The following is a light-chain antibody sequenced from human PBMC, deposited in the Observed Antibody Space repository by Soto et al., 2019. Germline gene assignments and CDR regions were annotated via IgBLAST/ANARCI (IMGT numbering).Light chain of an antibody. V-gene: IGLV2-14*01. CDR1: SSDVGGYNY. CDR2: DVS. CDR3: SSYTSSSTLLYV. J-gene: IGLJ1*01. Sequence: QSALAQPASVSGSRGQSITMSCTGTSSDVGGYNYVSWYQQHPGKAPKLMIYDVSNRPSGVSNRFSGSKSGNTASLTISGLQAEDEADYYCSSYTSSSTLLYVFGTGTKLTVL.